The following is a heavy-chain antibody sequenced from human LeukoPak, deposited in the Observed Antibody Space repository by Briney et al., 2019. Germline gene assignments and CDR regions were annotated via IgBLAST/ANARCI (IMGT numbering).Heavy chain of an antibody. CDR2: IYYSGST. J-gene: IGHJ6*03. CDR1: GGSISSSSYY. CDR3: ARLRSELRFLEWFPKFDYMDV. D-gene: IGHD3-3*01. Sequence: SETLSLTCTVSGGSISSSSYYWGWIRQPPGKGLEWIGSIYYSGSTYYNPSLKSRVTISVDTSKNQFSLKLSSVTAADTAVYYCARLRSELRFLEWFPKFDYMDVWGKGTTVTVSS. V-gene: IGHV4-39*07.